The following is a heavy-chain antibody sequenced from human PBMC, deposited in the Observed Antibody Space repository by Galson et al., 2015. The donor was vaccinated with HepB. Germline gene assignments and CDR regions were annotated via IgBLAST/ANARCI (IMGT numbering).Heavy chain of an antibody. Sequence: SETLSLTCTVSGGSLSSYYWSWIRQPPGKALDWIGYTHYTGNTNYNPSLKSRLTISVDTSKNQLSLKLNSVTAADTAVYYCARIAHRDGYNPAFDIWGQGTMVTVPS. CDR3: ARIAHRDGYNPAFDI. CDR2: THYTGNT. CDR1: GGSLSSYY. V-gene: IGHV4-59*01. D-gene: IGHD5-24*01. J-gene: IGHJ3*02.